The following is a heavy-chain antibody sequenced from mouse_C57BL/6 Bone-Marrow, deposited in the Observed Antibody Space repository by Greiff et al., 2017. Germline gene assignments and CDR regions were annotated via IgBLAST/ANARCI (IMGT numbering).Heavy chain of an antibody. D-gene: IGHD1-1*01. Sequence: QVQLQQPGAELVRPGPSVKLSCKASGYTFTSYWMHWVKQRPGQGLEWIGVIDPSDSYTNYNQKFKGKATLTVDTSSSTAYMQLSSLTSEDSAVYYCARALPFDYWGQGTTLTVSS. CDR3: ARALPFDY. V-gene: IGHV1-59*01. J-gene: IGHJ2*01. CDR2: IDPSDSYT. CDR1: GYTFTSYW.